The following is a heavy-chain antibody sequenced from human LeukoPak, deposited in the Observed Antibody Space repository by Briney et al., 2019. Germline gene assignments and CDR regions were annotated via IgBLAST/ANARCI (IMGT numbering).Heavy chain of an antibody. J-gene: IGHJ6*02. CDR3: ARDKGIAAAGYYYYYGMDV. V-gene: IGHV4-59*01. CDR1: GGFISSYY. Sequence: SETLSLTCTVSGGFISSYYWSWIRQPPGKGLEWIGYIYYSGSTNYNPSLKSRVTISVDTSKNQFSLKLSSVTAADTAVYYCARDKGIAAAGYYYYYGMDVWGQGTTVTVSS. CDR2: IYYSGST. D-gene: IGHD6-13*01.